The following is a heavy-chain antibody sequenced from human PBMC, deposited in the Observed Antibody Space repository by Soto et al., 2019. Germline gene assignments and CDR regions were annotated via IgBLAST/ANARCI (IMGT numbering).Heavy chain of an antibody. J-gene: IGHJ6*02. V-gene: IGHV3-21*01. D-gene: IGHD4-4*01. CDR1: GFTFSSYS. CDR3: ARETGYSNYHLYYYYYGMDV. Sequence: EVQLVESGGGLVKPGGSLRLSCAASGFTFSSYSMNWVRQAPGKGLEWVSSISSSSSYIYYADSVKGRFTISRDNAKNSLYLQMNSLRAEDTAVYYCARETGYSNYHLYYYYYGMDVWGQGTTVTVSS. CDR2: ISSSSSYI.